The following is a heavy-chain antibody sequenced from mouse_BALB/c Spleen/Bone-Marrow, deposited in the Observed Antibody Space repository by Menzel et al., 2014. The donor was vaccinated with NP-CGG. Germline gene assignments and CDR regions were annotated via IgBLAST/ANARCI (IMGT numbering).Heavy chain of an antibody. D-gene: IGHD2-4*01. V-gene: IGHV1-7*01. CDR2: IKVSTGYT. Sequence: QVHVKQSGAELAKPGASVKMSCKVSGYTFTNYWMYWVKQRPGQGLEWIGYIKVSTGYTEYNQKFKDKATLTADKSSSTAYMQLSSLTSEDSAVYYCARDYYYAMDYWGQGTSVTVSS. CDR1: GYTFTNYW. CDR3: ARDYYYAMDY. J-gene: IGHJ4*01.